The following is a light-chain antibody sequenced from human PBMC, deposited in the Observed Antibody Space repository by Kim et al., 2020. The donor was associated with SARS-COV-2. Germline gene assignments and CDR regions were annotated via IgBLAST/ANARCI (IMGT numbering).Light chain of an antibody. Sequence: QQVTISRSGSSPNVGSNSVSCYQQLPGTPPRPLFYHTNQRPSGVPDRFSGSKSGTSASLAISGLQSEDEADFFCAAWDHRMTRRHVFGPGTKVTVL. CDR1: SPNVGSNS. CDR3: AAWDHRMTRRHV. CDR2: HTN. J-gene: IGLJ1*01. V-gene: IGLV1-47*01.